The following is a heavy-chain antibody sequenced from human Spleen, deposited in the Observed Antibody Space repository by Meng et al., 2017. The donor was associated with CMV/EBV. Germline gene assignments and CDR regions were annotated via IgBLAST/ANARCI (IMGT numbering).Heavy chain of an antibody. J-gene: IGHJ5*02. D-gene: IGHD3-3*01. CDR3: ARDPRIWSGRNWFDP. V-gene: IGHV4-4*02. Sequence: SGGSISSSNWWSWVRQPPGKGLEWIGEIYHSGRTNYNPSLKSRVTISVDKSKNQFSLKLSSVTAADTAVYYCARDPRIWSGRNWFDPWGQGTLVTVSS. CDR1: GGSISSSNW. CDR2: IYHSGRT.